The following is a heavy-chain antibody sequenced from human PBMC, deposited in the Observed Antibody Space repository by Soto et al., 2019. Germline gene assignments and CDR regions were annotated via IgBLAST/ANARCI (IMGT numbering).Heavy chain of an antibody. V-gene: IGHV4-4*07. J-gene: IGHJ5*02. CDR2: IYTGGSI. D-gene: IGHD3-22*01. Sequence: SETLSLTCIVSGGSLSNYYWSWIRQPTGRGLEWIGRIYTGGSINQNPSLKSRVTMSVDTSKQQFPLKLTSVTAADTAVYYCARDLDSSGFSPDWFYPWGQGTLVTVSS. CDR1: GGSLSNYY. CDR3: ARDLDSSGFSPDWFYP.